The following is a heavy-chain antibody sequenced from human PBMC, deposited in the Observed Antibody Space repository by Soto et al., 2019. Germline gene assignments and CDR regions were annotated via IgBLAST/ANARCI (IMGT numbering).Heavy chain of an antibody. D-gene: IGHD6-6*01. J-gene: IGHJ6*03. CDR3: ARGSYLYYYYYMDV. CDR2: ISSNGGST. CDR1: GFTFSSYA. Sequence: GGSLRLSCAASGFTFSSYAMHWVRQAPGKGLEYVSAISSNGGSTYYANSVKGRFTISRDNSKNTLYLQMGSLRAEDMAVYYCARGSYLYYYYYMDVWGKGTTVTVSS. V-gene: IGHV3-64*01.